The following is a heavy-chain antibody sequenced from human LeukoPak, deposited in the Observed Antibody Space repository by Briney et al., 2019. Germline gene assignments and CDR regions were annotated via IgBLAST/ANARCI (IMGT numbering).Heavy chain of an antibody. V-gene: IGHV3-23*01. D-gene: IGHD3-22*01. CDR3: AKRGVVIRVILVGFHKEAYYFDS. J-gene: IGHJ4*02. Sequence: GGSLRLSCAASGFTFSSYAMSWVRQAPGKGREWVSAISGSGGSTYYADSVKVRFTSSRDNSKNTLYLQMNSLRAEDTAVYFCAKRGVVIRVILVGFHKEAYYFDSWGQGALVTVSS. CDR2: ISGSGGST. CDR1: GFTFSSYA.